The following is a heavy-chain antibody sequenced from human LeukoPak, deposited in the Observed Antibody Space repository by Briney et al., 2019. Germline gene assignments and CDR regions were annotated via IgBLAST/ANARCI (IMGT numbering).Heavy chain of an antibody. CDR1: GYTFTSYY. CDR2: ISYDGSNK. CDR3: ANSVIAAAGFDAFDI. V-gene: IGHV3-30*18. J-gene: IGHJ3*02. D-gene: IGHD6-13*01. Sequence: SCKASGYTFTSYYMHWVRQAPGKGLEWVAVISYDGSNKYYADSVKGRFTISRDNSKNTLYLQMNGLRAEDTAVYYCANSVIAAAGFDAFDIWGQGTMVTVSS.